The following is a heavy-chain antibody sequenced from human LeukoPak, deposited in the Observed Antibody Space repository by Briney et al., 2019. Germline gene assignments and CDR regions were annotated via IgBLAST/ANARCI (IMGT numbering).Heavy chain of an antibody. V-gene: IGHV4-39*01. D-gene: IGHD6-13*01. CDR3: ARHNLSRLAAGTPYFDY. CDR1: GVSISSSGYY. Sequence: SETLSLTCTASGVSISSSGYYWGCMPQRPGKGLVCIVRIYYSGSTYYPPSLKCRFTISVDTSKYQFSLKLSSVTAADTAVYYCARHNLSRLAAGTPYFDYWGQGTLVSVSS. CDR2: IYYSGST. J-gene: IGHJ4*02.